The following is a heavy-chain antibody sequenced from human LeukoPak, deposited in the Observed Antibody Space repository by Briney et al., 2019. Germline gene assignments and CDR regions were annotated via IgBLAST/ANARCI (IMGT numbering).Heavy chain of an antibody. Sequence: SETLSLTCTVSGGSISSYYWNWIRQPPGKGLEWIGYIYYSGSTNYNPSLKSRVTISVDTSKNQFSLKLSSVTAADTAVYYCARDRVGRRYGMHVWGQGTTVTVSS. J-gene: IGHJ6*02. CDR2: IYYSGST. CDR3: ARDRVGRRYGMHV. V-gene: IGHV4-59*01. D-gene: IGHD2-15*01. CDR1: GGSISSYY.